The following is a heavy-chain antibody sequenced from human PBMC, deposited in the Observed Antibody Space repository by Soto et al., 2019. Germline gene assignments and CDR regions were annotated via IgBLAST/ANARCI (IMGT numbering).Heavy chain of an antibody. CDR3: ARDTAPSDV. J-gene: IGHJ6*02. V-gene: IGHV1-3*01. D-gene: IGHD4-17*01. Sequence: QVQLVQSGAEVKKPGASVKVSCKASGYTFTSYAMHWVRQAPGQRLEWMGWINAGNGNTKYSQKFQGRVTITRDTSASTAYVELSSLRAEDTALYCCARDTAPSDVWGQGTTVTVSS. CDR2: INAGNGNT. CDR1: GYTFTSYA.